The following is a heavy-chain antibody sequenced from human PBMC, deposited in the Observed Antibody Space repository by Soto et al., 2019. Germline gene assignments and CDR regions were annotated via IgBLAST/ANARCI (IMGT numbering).Heavy chain of an antibody. D-gene: IGHD6-19*01. Sequence: SETLSLTCGVSDYSISSGCYWGWIRQPPGKGLEWIGNIYYSGSTYYNPSLKSRVTISVDTSKNQLSLKLSSVTAADTAVYYCARETGSGWYYFDYWGQGTLVTVSS. J-gene: IGHJ4*02. V-gene: IGHV4-38-2*02. CDR3: ARETGSGWYYFDY. CDR2: IYYSGST. CDR1: DYSISSGCY.